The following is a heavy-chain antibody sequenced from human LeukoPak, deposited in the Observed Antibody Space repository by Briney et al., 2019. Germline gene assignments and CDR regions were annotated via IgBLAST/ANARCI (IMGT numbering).Heavy chain of an antibody. D-gene: IGHD4-17*01. CDR1: GASISSYY. Sequence: SETLSLTCTVSGASISSYYWSWIRQPQGKGLEWIGYIYYSGSTNYNPSLKSRVTISVDTSKIQFSLKLSSVTAADTAVYYCARVLSSGDFYYYYYMDVWGKGTTVTISS. V-gene: IGHV4-59*01. CDR3: ARVLSSGDFYYYYYMDV. CDR2: IYYSGST. J-gene: IGHJ6*03.